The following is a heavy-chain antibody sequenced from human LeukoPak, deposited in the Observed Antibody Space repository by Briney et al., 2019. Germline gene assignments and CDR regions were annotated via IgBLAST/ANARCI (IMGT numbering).Heavy chain of an antibody. J-gene: IGHJ5*02. Sequence: SQTLSLTCTVSGGSISSGGYYWSWIRQHPGKGLEWIGYIYYSGSTYYNPSLKSRVTISVDTSKNQFSLKLSSVTAADTAVYYCARGQYYDILTGSFDPWGQGTLVTVSS. CDR3: ARGQYYDILTGSFDP. CDR1: GGSISSGGYY. V-gene: IGHV4-31*03. CDR2: IYYSGST. D-gene: IGHD3-9*01.